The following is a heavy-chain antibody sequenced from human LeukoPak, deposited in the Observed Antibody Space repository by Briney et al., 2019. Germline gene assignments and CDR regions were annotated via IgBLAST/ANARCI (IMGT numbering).Heavy chain of an antibody. CDR3: ATAEQRLGPPSFCDF. J-gene: IGHJ4*02. CDR2: ISSRGTTI. D-gene: IGHD6-25*01. Sequence: GGSLRLSCAASGFTFSDYYMSWIRQAPGKGLEWVSYISSRGTTIYYADSVKGRFTISRDNAKNSLYLQMNSLRAEDTAVYYCATAEQRLGPPSFCDFWGQGTLVTVSS. CDR1: GFTFSDYY. V-gene: IGHV3-11*01.